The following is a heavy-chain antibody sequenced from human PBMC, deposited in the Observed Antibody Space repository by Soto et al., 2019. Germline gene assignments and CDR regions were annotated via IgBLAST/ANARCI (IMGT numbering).Heavy chain of an antibody. Sequence: GGSLRLSCAASGITFSDSFMSWIRQAPGKGLEWIGYSSNSGSFTRYADSVKGRFSISRDNAKNSLYLQINSLRGDDTAIYYCVRSGDNYNLLDYWGQGTPVTVSS. CDR2: SSNSGSFT. V-gene: IGHV3-11*06. CDR3: VRSGDNYNLLDY. CDR1: GITFSDSF. J-gene: IGHJ4*02. D-gene: IGHD1-1*01.